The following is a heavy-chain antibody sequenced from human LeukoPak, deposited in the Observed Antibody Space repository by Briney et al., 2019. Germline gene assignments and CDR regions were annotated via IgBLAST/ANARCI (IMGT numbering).Heavy chain of an antibody. CDR3: ASGAYSGSYRSFDY. CDR2: INPNSGGT. Sequence: ASVKVSCKASGYTFTGYYMHWARQAPGQGLEWMGWINPNSGGTNYAQKFQGRVTMTRDTSISTAYMELSRLRSDDTAVYYCASGAYSGSYRSFDYWGQGTLVTVSS. D-gene: IGHD1-26*01. J-gene: IGHJ4*02. V-gene: IGHV1-2*02. CDR1: GYTFTGYY.